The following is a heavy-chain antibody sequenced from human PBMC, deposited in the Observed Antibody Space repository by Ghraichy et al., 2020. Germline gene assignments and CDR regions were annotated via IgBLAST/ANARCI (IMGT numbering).Heavy chain of an antibody. CDR2: IWYDGSNK. CDR3: ARNAYCSSTSGYSGAFDI. Sequence: GGSLRLSCAASGFTFSSYGMHWVRQAPGKGLEWVAVIWYDGSNKYYEDSVKGRFTISRDNSKNTLYLQMNSLRAEDTAVYYCARNAYCSSTSGYSGAFDIWGQGTMVTVSS. J-gene: IGHJ3*02. D-gene: IGHD2-2*01. V-gene: IGHV3-33*01. CDR1: GFTFSSYG.